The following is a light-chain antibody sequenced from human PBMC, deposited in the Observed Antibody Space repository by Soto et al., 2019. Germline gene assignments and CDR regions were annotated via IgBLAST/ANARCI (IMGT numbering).Light chain of an antibody. V-gene: IGKV3-20*01. CDR2: GAS. J-gene: IGKJ1*01. CDR3: QQYNNWPRT. Sequence: EIVLTQSPGTLSLSPEERATLSCRASQSIGSIYLAWYQQKPGQAPRLLIYGASTRATGIPDRFSGSGSGTDFTLTINRVAPEDFAVYYCQQYNNWPRTFGQGTKV. CDR1: QSIGSIY.